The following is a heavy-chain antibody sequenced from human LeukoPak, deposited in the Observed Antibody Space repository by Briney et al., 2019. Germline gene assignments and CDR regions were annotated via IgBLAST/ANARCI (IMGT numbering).Heavy chain of an antibody. CDR3: ARVGKLLKWFDP. Sequence: ASVKVSCKASGYTFTNYGISWVRQAPGQGLEWMGWISEYNGNTNYAQKLQGRVTMTTDTSTSTAYMELRSLRSDDTAVYYCARVGKLLKWFDPWGQGTLVTVSS. CDR1: GYTFTNYG. D-gene: IGHD1-26*01. V-gene: IGHV1-18*01. CDR2: ISEYNGNT. J-gene: IGHJ5*02.